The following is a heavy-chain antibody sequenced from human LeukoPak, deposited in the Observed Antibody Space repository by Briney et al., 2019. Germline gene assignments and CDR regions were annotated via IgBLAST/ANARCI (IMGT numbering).Heavy chain of an antibody. CDR2: IYYSGGT. V-gene: IGHV4-39*01. CDR3: ARVGFSVAIDY. CDR1: GGSISSSSYY. Sequence: SETLSLTCTVSGGSISSSSYYWGWIRQPPGKGLEWIGSIYYSGGTYYNPSLKSRVTISVDTSKNQFSLKLSSVTAADTAVYYCARVGFSVAIDYWGQGTLVTVSS. J-gene: IGHJ4*02. D-gene: IGHD6-19*01.